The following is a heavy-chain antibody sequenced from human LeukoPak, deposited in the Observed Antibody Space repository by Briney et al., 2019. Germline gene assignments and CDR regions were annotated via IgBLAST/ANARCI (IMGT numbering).Heavy chain of an antibody. J-gene: IGHJ5*02. CDR3: VKPKYSSSWATPFDP. CDR1: GFTFSSYA. CDR2: ISSNGGST. D-gene: IGHD6-13*01. V-gene: IGHV3-64D*06. Sequence: PGGSLRLSCSASGFTFSSYAMHWVRQAPGKGLEYFSAISSNGGSTYYADSVKGRFTISRDNSKNTLYLQISSLRAEDTAVYYCVKPKYSSSWATPFDPWGQGTLVTVSS.